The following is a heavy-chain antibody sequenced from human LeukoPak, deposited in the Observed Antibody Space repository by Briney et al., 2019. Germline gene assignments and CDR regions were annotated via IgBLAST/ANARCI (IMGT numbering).Heavy chain of an antibody. CDR2: ISNSGSTI. D-gene: IGHD6-13*01. Sequence: GGSLRLSCAASGFTFNTHAMNWVRQAPGKGLEWLSYISNSGSTIYYADSVKGRFTISRDNAKNSLYLQMNSLRDEDTAVYFCARPVGRYSSSWRYPFEYGGQGTLVTVSS. J-gene: IGHJ4*02. CDR1: GFTFNTHA. CDR3: ARPVGRYSSSWRYPFEY. V-gene: IGHV3-48*02.